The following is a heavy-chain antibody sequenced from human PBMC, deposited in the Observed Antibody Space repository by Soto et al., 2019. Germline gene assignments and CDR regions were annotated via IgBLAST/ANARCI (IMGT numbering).Heavy chain of an antibody. CDR2: IDPSDSYT. V-gene: IGHV5-10-1*01. CDR1: GYSFTSYW. J-gene: IGHJ6*02. D-gene: IGHD3-10*01. Sequence: GESLKISCKGSGYSFTSYWISWVRQMPGKGLEWMGRIDPSDSYTNYSPSFQGHVTISADKSISTAYLQWSSLKASDTAMYYCARIYGSGSYYYYYGMDVWGQGTTVTV. CDR3: ARIYGSGSYYYYYGMDV.